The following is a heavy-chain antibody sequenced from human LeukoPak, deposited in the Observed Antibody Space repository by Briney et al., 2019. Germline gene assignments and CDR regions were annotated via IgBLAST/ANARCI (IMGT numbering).Heavy chain of an antibody. V-gene: IGHV4-4*07. J-gene: IGHJ5*02. Sequence: SETLSLTCTVSGGSISSYYWSWIRQPAGKGLEWIGRIYTSGSTNYNPSLKSRVTMSVDTSKNQLSLKLTSVTAADAAVYYCARDSAPGVGAGAWGQGTLVTVSS. CDR3: ARDSAPGVGAGA. D-gene: IGHD1-26*01. CDR1: GGSISSYY. CDR2: IYTSGST.